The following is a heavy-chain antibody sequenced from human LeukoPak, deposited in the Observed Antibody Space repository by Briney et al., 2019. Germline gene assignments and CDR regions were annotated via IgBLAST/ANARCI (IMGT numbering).Heavy chain of an antibody. V-gene: IGHV4-59*08. Sequence: PSETLSLTCSVSGGSISGYYWSWIRQPPGKGLEWIGYIYYSGSTNYNPSLKSRVTLSVDTSKNQFSLNLTSVTAADTAVYYCARPVRGPRNYFDYWGQGTLVTVSS. CDR3: ARPVRGPRNYFDY. D-gene: IGHD3-10*01. CDR1: GGSISGYY. J-gene: IGHJ4*02. CDR2: IYYSGST.